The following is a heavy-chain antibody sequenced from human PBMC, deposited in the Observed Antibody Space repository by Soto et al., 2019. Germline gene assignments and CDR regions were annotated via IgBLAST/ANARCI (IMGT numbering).Heavy chain of an antibody. J-gene: IGHJ6*03. V-gene: IGHV3-48*01. D-gene: IGHD3-10*01. CDR2: ISSSSTI. CDR1: GFTFSSYS. Sequence: GXSLILSCAASGFTFSSYSMNCVRQAPVKGLEWVSYISSSSTIYYADSVKGRFTISRDNAKNSLYLQMNSLRAEDTAVYYCANLGSSTAKSYYYMDVWGKGTTVTVSS. CDR3: ANLGSSTAKSYYYMDV.